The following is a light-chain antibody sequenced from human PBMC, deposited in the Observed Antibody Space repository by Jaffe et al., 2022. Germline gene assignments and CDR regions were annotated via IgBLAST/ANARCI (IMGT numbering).Light chain of an antibody. CDR1: QNVNNW. Sequence: DIQMTQSPSTLSASVGDRVTIACRASQNVNNWLAWYQQKPGKAPKFLIYKTSTLQSGAPSRFSGSGSGTEFTLTINSLQPDDFATYYCQQYNSYPWTFGQGTKVEIK. V-gene: IGKV1-5*03. J-gene: IGKJ1*01. CDR3: QQYNSYPWT. CDR2: KTS.